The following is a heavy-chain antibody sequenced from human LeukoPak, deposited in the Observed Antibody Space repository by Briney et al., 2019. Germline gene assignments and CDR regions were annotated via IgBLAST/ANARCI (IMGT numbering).Heavy chain of an antibody. CDR1: GYRFSSYW. V-gene: IGHV5-51*01. CDR3: ASSVEVAGGRCFDY. J-gene: IGHJ4*02. Sequence: GESLKISCKGSGYRFSSYWIGWVRQMPGKGLEWMGIIYPRDSDTRYSPSFPGQVTISVDKSISTAYLQWSSLEASDTAMYYCASSVEVAGGRCFDYWGQGTLVTVSS. D-gene: IGHD5-24*01. CDR2: IYPRDSDT.